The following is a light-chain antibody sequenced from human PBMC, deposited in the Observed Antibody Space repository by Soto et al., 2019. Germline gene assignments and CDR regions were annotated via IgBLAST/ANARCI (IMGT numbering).Light chain of an antibody. CDR3: QQRSNWPRFT. CDR2: DAS. V-gene: IGKV3-11*01. Sequence: EIVLTQSPATLSLSPGERATLSCRASQSVSSYLAWYQQKPGQAPRLLIYDASNRATGIPARFSGSGSGTDFTLTISSLEPEDFAVYYCQQRSNWPRFTFGPGTMVDIK. J-gene: IGKJ3*01. CDR1: QSVSSY.